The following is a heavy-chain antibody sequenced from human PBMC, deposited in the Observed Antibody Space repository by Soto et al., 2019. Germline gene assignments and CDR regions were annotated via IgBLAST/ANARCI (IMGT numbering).Heavy chain of an antibody. CDR2: INHSGST. Sequence: PSETLSLTCAVYGGSFSGYYWSWIRQPPGKGLEWIGEINHSGSTNYNPSLKSRVTISVDTSKNQFSLKLSSVTAADTAVYYCARVGRANIVVVPAASGTRGYFDYWGQGTLVTSPQ. D-gene: IGHD2-2*01. CDR3: ARVGRANIVVVPAASGTRGYFDY. CDR1: GGSFSGYY. V-gene: IGHV4-34*01. J-gene: IGHJ4*02.